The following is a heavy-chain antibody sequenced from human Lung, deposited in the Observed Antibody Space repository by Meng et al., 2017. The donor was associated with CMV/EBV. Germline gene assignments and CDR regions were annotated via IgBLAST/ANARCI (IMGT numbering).Heavy chain of an antibody. D-gene: IGHD3-22*01. CDR1: AGSISSYGSF. CDR2: IYYSGGT. Sequence: GSXRLXCSVSAGSISSYGSFWGWIRQPPGKGLEWIGMIYYSGGTHYNPSLKIRVIVSVDTSKKNFTLKLSSVTASDTAVYYGVRYYDRSGHHYFDYWGQGTLVTVSS. CDR3: VRYYDRSGHHYFDY. J-gene: IGHJ4*02. V-gene: IGHV4-39*02.